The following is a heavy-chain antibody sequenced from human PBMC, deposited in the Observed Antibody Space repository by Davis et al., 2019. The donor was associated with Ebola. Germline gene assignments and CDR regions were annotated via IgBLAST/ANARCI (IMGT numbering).Heavy chain of an antibody. Sequence: MPSETLSLTCAVSGDSISSSNWWSWVRQPPGKGLEWIGEIFHGGTTNYNPSLKSRVTISVDTSKNQFSLKLTSVTAADTAVYYCASFTFGRGGYWGQGTLVNVSS. D-gene: IGHD3-16*01. J-gene: IGHJ4*02. CDR2: IFHGGTT. V-gene: IGHV4-4*02. CDR1: GDSISSSNW. CDR3: ASFTFGRGGY.